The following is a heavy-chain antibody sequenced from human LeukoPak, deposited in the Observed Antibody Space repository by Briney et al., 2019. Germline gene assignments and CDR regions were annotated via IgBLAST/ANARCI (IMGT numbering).Heavy chain of an antibody. CDR3: AKRIDIAVVPEAATHQAFDV. V-gene: IGHV3-23*01. CDR2: ISGSAGST. CDR1: GFTFSSYA. Sequence: GGSLRLSCAASGFTFSSYAMSWVRQAPGKGLEWVSTISGSAGSTFYADSVKGRFTIFRDNSRNTLYLQMNSLRAEDTAVYYCAKRIDIAVVPEAATHQAFDVWGQGTMVTVSS. D-gene: IGHD2-2*01. J-gene: IGHJ3*01.